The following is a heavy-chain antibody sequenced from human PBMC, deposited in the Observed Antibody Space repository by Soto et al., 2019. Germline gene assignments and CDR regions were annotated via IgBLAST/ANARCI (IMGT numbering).Heavy chain of an antibody. CDR1: GYTFTSYD. J-gene: IGHJ6*02. Sequence: ASVKVSCKASGYTFTSYDINWVRQATGQGLEWMGWMNPNSGNTGYAQKFQGRVTMTRNTSISTAYMELSSLRSEDTAVYYCARGHYDFWSGYEGMDVWGQGTTVTVSS. D-gene: IGHD3-3*01. CDR2: MNPNSGNT. V-gene: IGHV1-8*01. CDR3: ARGHYDFWSGYEGMDV.